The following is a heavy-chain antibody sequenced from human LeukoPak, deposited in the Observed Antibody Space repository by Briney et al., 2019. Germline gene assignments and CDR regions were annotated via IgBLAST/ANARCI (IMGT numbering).Heavy chain of an antibody. CDR1: GFTFSSYA. J-gene: IGHJ4*02. Sequence: GGSLRLSCAASGFTFSSYAMSWVRQAPGKGLEWVSAISGSGGSTYYADSVKGRFTISRDNSKNTLYLQMNSLRAEDTAVYYCAKDLRGTVVATSNSRPGGYWGQGTLVTVSS. V-gene: IGHV3-23*01. CDR3: AKDLRGTVVATSNSRPGGY. D-gene: IGHD5-12*01. CDR2: ISGSGGST.